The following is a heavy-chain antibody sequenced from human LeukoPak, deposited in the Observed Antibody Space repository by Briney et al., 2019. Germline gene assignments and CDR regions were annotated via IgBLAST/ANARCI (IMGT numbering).Heavy chain of an antibody. Sequence: SETLSLTCTVSGGSISSSIHFWGWFRQPPGKRLEWIGNIYYTGATYYNPSLKSRVTISVDTSKNQFSLKLSSVTAADTAVYYCASARSYFDYWGQGTLVTVSS. CDR2: IYYTGAT. CDR1: GGSISSSIHF. J-gene: IGHJ4*02. V-gene: IGHV4-39*07. CDR3: ASARSYFDY.